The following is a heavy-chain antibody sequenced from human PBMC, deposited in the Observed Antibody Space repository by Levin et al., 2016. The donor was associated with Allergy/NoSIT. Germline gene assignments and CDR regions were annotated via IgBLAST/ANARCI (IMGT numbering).Heavy chain of an antibody. CDR3: ARARIAARTYYYYGMDV. Sequence: SETLSLTCAVYGGSFSGYYWSWIRQPPGKGLEWIGEINHSGSTNYNPSLKSRVTISVDTSKNQFSLKLSSVTAADTAVYYCARARIAARTYYYYGMDVWGQGTTVTVSS. J-gene: IGHJ6*02. CDR1: GGSFSGYY. CDR2: INHSGST. D-gene: IGHD6-6*01. V-gene: IGHV4-34*01.